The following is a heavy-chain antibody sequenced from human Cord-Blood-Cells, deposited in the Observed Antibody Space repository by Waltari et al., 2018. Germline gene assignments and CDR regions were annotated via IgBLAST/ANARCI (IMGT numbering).Heavy chain of an antibody. CDR1: GGSISSYY. CDR2: IYYSGST. V-gene: IGHV4-59*01. D-gene: IGHD6-19*01. Sequence: QVQLQESGPGLVKPSETLSLTCTVSGGSISSYYWSWNRQPPGKGLEWIGYIYYSGSTNYNPSLKSRVTISVDTSKNQFSLKLSSVTAADTAVYYCARGGYSSGWYDYWGQGTLVTVSS. CDR3: ARGGYSSGWYDY. J-gene: IGHJ4*02.